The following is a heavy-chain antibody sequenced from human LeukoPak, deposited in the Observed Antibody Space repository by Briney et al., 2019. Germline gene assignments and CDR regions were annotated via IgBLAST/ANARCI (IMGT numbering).Heavy chain of an antibody. D-gene: IGHD6-13*01. V-gene: IGHV4-34*01. CDR1: GGSFSGYY. CDR2: INHSGST. CDR3: ARNAAARFPLDDV. Sequence: SETLSLTCAAYGGSFSGYYWSWIRQPPGKGLEWIGEINHSGSTNYNPSLKSRVTISVDTSKNQFSLKLSSVTAADTAVYYCARNAAARFPLDDVWGQGTTVTVSS. J-gene: IGHJ6*02.